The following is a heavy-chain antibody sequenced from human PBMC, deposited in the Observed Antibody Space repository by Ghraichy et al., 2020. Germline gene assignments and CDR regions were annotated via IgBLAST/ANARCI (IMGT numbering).Heavy chain of an antibody. V-gene: IGHV1-69*10. CDR3: AAHRELVLDS. D-gene: IGHD1-1*01. CDR2: SIPMFGVI. CDR1: GGNVNTFG. J-gene: IGHJ4*02. Sequence: SVKVSCKASGGNVNTFGISWVRQARGQGLEWMGGSIPMFGVINYAKKFQGRVTITADRSTSTAYMEVSSLTSDDTAVYFCAAHRELVLDSWGQGTPVTVSS.